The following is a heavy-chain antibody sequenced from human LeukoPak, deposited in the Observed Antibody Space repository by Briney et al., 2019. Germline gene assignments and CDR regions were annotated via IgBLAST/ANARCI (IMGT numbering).Heavy chain of an antibody. CDR2: INPNSGGT. CDR1: GYTFTGYY. Sequence: ASVKVSCKASGYTFTGYYMHWVRQAPGQGLEWMGWINPNSGGTNYAQKFQGRVTMTRNTSISTAYMELSSLRSEDTAVYYCARGEDTLIDYWGQGTLVTVSS. J-gene: IGHJ4*02. CDR3: ARGEDTLIDY. D-gene: IGHD1-26*01. V-gene: IGHV1-2*02.